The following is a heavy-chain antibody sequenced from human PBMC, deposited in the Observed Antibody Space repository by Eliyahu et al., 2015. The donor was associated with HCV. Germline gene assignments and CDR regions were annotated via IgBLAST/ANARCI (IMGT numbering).Heavy chain of an antibody. CDR2: TSSDGNTI. D-gene: IGHD3-3*01. Sequence: EVQLVESGGGLVQPGGSLRLSCAASGFRFSSYSMNWVRQAPGKGLEWVSYTSSDGNTIYYADSVKGRFTISRDNAEKSLFLQMHSLRAEDTAVYYCASNAYYDSLHYWGQGTLVTVSS. J-gene: IGHJ4*02. V-gene: IGHV3-48*01. CDR1: GFRFSSYS. CDR3: ASNAYYDSLHY.